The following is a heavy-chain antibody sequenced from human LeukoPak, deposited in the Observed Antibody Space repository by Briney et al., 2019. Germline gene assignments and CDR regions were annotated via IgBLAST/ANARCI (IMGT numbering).Heavy chain of an antibody. D-gene: IGHD4-23*01. J-gene: IGHJ5*02. CDR1: GGSISSYY. CDR2: IYTSGST. V-gene: IGHV4-4*07. Sequence: SETLSLTCTVSGGSISSYYWSWIRHPAGKGLEWIGRIYTSGSTNYNPSLKSRVTMSVDTSKNQFSLKLSSVTAADTAVYYCARDNSVEDTAWWFDPWGQGTLVTVSS. CDR3: ARDNSVEDTAWWFDP.